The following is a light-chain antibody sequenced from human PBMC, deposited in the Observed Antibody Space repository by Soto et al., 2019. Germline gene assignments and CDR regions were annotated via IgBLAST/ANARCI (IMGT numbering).Light chain of an antibody. CDR1: SSDVGGYNY. J-gene: IGLJ2*01. CDR2: NVS. CDR3: SSYTSSNTVL. Sequence: QSALTQPASVSGSPGQSITISSTGTSSDVGGYNYVSWYQQNPGKAPKLMIYNVSNRPSGVSNRFSGSKSGNTASLTISGLQAEDEADYYCSSYTSSNTVLFGGGTKLTVL. V-gene: IGLV2-14*01.